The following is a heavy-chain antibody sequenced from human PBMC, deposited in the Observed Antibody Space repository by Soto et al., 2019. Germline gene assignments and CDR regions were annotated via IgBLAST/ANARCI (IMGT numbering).Heavy chain of an antibody. J-gene: IGHJ4*02. CDR2: ISAHNVNT. CDR1: GYTFTSYG. D-gene: IGHD1-1*01. V-gene: IGHV1-18*01. Sequence: QVHLVQSGAEVKKPGASVKVSCKGSGYTFTSYGITWVRQAPGQGLEWMGWISAHNVNTDYAQKLQGRVTVTRDTSTRTPYLELRSLRSADTAVYYCARGGYGDYWGQGALVSVSS. CDR3: ARGGYGDY.